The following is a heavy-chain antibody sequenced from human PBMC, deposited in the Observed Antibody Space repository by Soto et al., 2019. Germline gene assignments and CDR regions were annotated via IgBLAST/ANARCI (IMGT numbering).Heavy chain of an antibody. J-gene: IGHJ4*02. Sequence: GGSLRLSCAASGFSFSNNGMHWVRQAPGKGLEWVSYISYSGETKYYADSLKGRYAISRDDAKNSVYLQMNSLRDEDTAFYYCVRGVLVVVGSTAENFDHWGQGTLVTVSS. CDR2: ISYSGETK. D-gene: IGHD2-15*01. CDR3: VRGVLVVVGSTAENFDH. V-gene: IGHV3-48*02. CDR1: GFSFSNNG.